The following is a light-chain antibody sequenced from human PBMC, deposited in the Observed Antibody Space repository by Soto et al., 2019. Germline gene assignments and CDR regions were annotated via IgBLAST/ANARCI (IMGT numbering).Light chain of an antibody. CDR1: NIGSKS. CDR3: QAWDGSSDHPYV. Sequence: SYELTQPPSVSVTPGETATITCGGTNIGSKSVHWYQQKPGQAPLLVIYYDNNRPSGIPGRFSGSNSGNTATLIISTVETGDEADYYCQAWDGSSDHPYVFGTGTKLTVL. V-gene: IGLV3-21*04. J-gene: IGLJ1*01. CDR2: YDN.